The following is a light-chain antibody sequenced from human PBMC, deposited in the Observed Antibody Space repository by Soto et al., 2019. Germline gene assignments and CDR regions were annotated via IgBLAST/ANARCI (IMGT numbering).Light chain of an antibody. V-gene: IGKV3-20*01. J-gene: IGKJ2*01. CDR1: QSISKTY. CDR2: GAS. CDR3: QQFSASPYT. Sequence: EIMLTQSPDILSLSPGERATLSCRASQSISKTYVAWYQQRPGQAPKLLISGASGWAIGIPDRFSDSGSGTDFSLTISNIDPEDCAIYYCQQFSASPYTFGQGTRLDI.